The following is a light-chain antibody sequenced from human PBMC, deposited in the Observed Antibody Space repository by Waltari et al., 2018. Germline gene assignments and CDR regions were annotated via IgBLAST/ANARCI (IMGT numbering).Light chain of an antibody. CDR3: SSYISSSTLEL. Sequence: QSALTQPASVSGSPGQSITISCTGTSSDVGTYNYVSWYQQHPAKAPKLLIFDVSLRPSGVANRFSGSKSGNTASLTISGLQAEDEADYYCSSYISSSTLELFGGGTSLTVL. CDR2: DVS. J-gene: IGLJ2*01. V-gene: IGLV2-14*03. CDR1: SSDVGTYNY.